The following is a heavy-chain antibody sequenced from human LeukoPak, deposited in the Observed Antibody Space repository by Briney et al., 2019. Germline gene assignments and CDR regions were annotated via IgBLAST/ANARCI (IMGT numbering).Heavy chain of an antibody. J-gene: IGHJ5*02. Sequence: PGGSLRLSCAASGFTFSSYGMHWVRQAPGKGLEWVANIKHDGSEKYYVDSVKGRFTISRDNGKNSLYLQMNSLRAEDTAMYYCARGPDRFDPWGQGTLVTVSS. V-gene: IGHV3-7*01. CDR1: GFTFSSYG. CDR3: ARGPDRFDP. CDR2: IKHDGSEK.